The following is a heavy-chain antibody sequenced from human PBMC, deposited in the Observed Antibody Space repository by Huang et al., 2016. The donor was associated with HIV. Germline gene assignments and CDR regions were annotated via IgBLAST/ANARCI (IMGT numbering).Heavy chain of an antibody. Sequence: QVQLVQSGAEVRTPGASVKVSCKTSGYAFKSHNINWVRQASGQGLEWMGWRNQGSVKSVFCQRFHGRSITSINSSINTAYMELSGLMSEDTGIYFCAKGRTFSRKACGVDCLAAEWGQGTLVTVSP. CDR1: GYAFKSHN. CDR2: RNQGSVKS. J-gene: IGHJ4*02. CDR3: AKGRTFSRKACGVDCLAAE. V-gene: IGHV1-8*01. D-gene: IGHD2-21*02.